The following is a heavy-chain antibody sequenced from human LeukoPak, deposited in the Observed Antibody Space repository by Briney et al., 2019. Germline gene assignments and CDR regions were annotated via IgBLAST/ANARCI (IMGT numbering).Heavy chain of an antibody. CDR2: ISAYNGNT. CDR3: ARPASGYCSSTSCYAFDI. V-gene: IGHV1-18*04. D-gene: IGHD2-2*03. CDR1: GYTFTSYG. Sequence: ASVKVSSKASGYTFTSYGISWVRQAPGQGLEWMGWISAYNGNTNYAQKLQGRVTMTTDTSTSTAYMELRSLRSDDTAVYYCARPASGYCSSTSCYAFDIWGQGTMVTVSS. J-gene: IGHJ3*02.